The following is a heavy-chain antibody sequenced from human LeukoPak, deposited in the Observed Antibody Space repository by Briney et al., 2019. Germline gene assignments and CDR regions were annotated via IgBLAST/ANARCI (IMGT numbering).Heavy chain of an antibody. D-gene: IGHD3-22*01. Sequence: GGSLRLSCAASGFTFSNYAMHWVRQAPGKGLEWVAVISYDGSNKYYADSVKGRFTISRDNSKNTLYLQMNSLRAEDTAVYYCAKDGESHYYDSRTDGYYFDYWGQGTLVTVSS. CDR2: ISYDGSNK. CDR1: GFTFSNYA. CDR3: AKDGESHYYDSRTDGYYFDY. V-gene: IGHV3-30*04. J-gene: IGHJ4*02.